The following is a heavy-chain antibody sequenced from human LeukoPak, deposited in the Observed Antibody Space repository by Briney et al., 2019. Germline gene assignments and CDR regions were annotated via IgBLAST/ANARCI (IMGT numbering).Heavy chain of an antibody. CDR2: ISYSGST. J-gene: IGHJ4*02. V-gene: IGHV4-59*01. CDR1: GGSISSYY. Sequence: SETLSLTCTVSGGSISSYYWSWIRQPPGKGLEWIGYISYSGSTNYNPSLKSRVTISVDTSKNQFSLKLSSVTAADTAVYYCARYVWGSYPTFEDYWGQGTLVTVSS. CDR3: ARYVWGSYPTFEDY. D-gene: IGHD3-16*02.